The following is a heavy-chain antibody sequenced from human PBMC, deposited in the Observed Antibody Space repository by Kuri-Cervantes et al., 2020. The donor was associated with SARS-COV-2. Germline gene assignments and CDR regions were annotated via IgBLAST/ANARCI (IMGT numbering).Heavy chain of an antibody. CDR3: AKDRDWNYGNWFDP. Sequence: GESLKISCAASGFTFSSYGMHWVRQAPGKGLERVAVIWYDGSNKYYADSVKGRYTISRDNSKNTLYLQMNSLRAEDTAVYYCAKDRDWNYGNWFDPWGQGTLVTVSS. V-gene: IGHV3-33*06. J-gene: IGHJ5*02. D-gene: IGHD1-7*01. CDR1: GFTFSSYG. CDR2: IWYDGSNK.